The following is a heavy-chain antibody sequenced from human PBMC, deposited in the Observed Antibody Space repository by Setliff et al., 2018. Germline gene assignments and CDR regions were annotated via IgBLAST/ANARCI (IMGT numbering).Heavy chain of an antibody. D-gene: IGHD2-2*03. V-gene: IGHV3-74*01. CDR2: INSDGSST. Sequence: GGSLRLSCAASGFTLSSYWMHWVRQVPGKGLVWVSRINSDGSSTGYADSVKGRFTISRDNAKNTLYLQMNSLRVEDTAVYYCARGFGYAAWYYLDYWGQGTLVTVSS. CDR1: GFTLSSYW. J-gene: IGHJ4*02. CDR3: ARGFGYAAWYYLDY.